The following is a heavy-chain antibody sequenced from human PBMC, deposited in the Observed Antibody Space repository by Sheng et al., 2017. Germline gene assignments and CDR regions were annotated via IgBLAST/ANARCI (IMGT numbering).Heavy chain of an antibody. D-gene: IGHD5-12*01. J-gene: IGHJ4*02. CDR1: GGTFSSYA. Sequence: QVQLVQSGAEVKKPGSSVKVSCKASGGTFSSYAISWVRQAPGQGLEWMGGDHPYLWYSKLRTEVPGQSHDYRGRIHEHSLHGADSLRSEDTAVYYCAREGNVDIVATINWFDYWGQGTLVTVSS. CDR3: AREGNVDIVATINWFDY. V-gene: IGHV1-69*01. CDR2: HPYLWYS.